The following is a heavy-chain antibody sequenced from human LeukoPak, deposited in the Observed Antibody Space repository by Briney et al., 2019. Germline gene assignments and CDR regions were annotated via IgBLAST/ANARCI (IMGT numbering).Heavy chain of an antibody. CDR1: GVTFSSYA. CDR2: IIPMFGTT. V-gene: IGHV1-69*01. Sequence: SVKVSCKASGVTFSSYAISWVRQAPGQGLEWMGGIIPMFGTTNYAKKFQDTVTFTADESTSTAYMELSSLRSEDTALYYCARGGIKIFGVVQNWFDPWGQGTLVTVSS. CDR3: ARGGIKIFGVVQNWFDP. D-gene: IGHD3-3*01. J-gene: IGHJ5*02.